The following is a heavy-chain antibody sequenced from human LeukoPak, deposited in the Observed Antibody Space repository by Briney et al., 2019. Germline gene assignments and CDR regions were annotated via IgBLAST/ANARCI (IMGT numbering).Heavy chain of an antibody. D-gene: IGHD2-2*01. CDR1: GYTFTGYY. Sequence: ASVKVSCKASGYTFTGYYMHWVRQAPGQGLEWMGWINPNSGGTNYAQKFQGRVTMTRDTSISTAYMELSRLRSEDTAVYYCAKMEGACGSSTSCYDWFDPWGQGTLVTVSS. CDR2: INPNSGGT. CDR3: AKMEGACGSSTSCYDWFDP. V-gene: IGHV1-2*02. J-gene: IGHJ5*02.